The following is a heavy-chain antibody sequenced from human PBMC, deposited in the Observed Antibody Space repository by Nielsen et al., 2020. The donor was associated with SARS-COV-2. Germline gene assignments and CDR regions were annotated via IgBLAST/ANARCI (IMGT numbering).Heavy chain of an antibody. V-gene: IGHV3-74*01. CDR1: GFSFRDNW. J-gene: IGHJ4*02. D-gene: IGHD3-3*01. CDR3: ARSNYDFWSGYYPFDY. Sequence: GGSLRLSCAASGFSFRDNWMHWVRQAPGKGLVWVSRINSDGSSTSYADSVKGRFTISRDNAKNTLYLQMNSLRAEDTAVYYCARSNYDFWSGYYPFDYWGQGTLVTVSS. CDR2: INSDGSST.